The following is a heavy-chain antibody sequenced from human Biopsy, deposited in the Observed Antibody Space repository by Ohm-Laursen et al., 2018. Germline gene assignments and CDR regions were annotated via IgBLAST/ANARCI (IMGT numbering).Heavy chain of an antibody. CDR2: INHSSII. V-gene: IGHV4-34*01. J-gene: IGHJ4*02. CDR3: ARQVDFWSGYVDY. Sequence: TLSLTCGVSGGPLRGYYWTWIRQSPGKGLEWIGDINHSSIIKYNPSLKSRLTISADTSNNQFSLKLRSVTAADTAVYYCARQVDFWSGYVDYWGQGTLVAVSS. D-gene: IGHD3-3*01. CDR1: GGPLRGYY.